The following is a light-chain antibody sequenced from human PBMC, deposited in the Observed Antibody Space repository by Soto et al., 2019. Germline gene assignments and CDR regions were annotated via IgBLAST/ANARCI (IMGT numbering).Light chain of an antibody. J-gene: IGKJ1*01. Sequence: EIVLTQSPGTLSLSPGERATLSCRASQSVTSSYLAWYQQKPGQAPRFLMYGASSRATGIPDRFSGSGSGTEFTLTISSLQSEDVAVYYCPQYKNWPRTVGQGTNV. V-gene: IGKV3-20*01. CDR2: GAS. CDR3: PQYKNWPRT. CDR1: QSVTSSY.